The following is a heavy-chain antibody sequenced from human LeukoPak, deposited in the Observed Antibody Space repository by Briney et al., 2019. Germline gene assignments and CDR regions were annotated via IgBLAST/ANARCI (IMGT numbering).Heavy chain of an antibody. CDR2: IHYSGRT. Sequence: PSGTLSLTCTVSGGSISPYYWNWIPQPPGKGQEWIGYIHYSGRTDYNPSLNSRVTITVDTSKSQFSLKVTSVTAADTAVYYCARDSSGYDSGWYFDLWGRGTLVTVSS. J-gene: IGHJ2*01. CDR3: ARDSSGYDSGWYFDL. CDR1: GGSISPYY. D-gene: IGHD5-12*01. V-gene: IGHV4-59*01.